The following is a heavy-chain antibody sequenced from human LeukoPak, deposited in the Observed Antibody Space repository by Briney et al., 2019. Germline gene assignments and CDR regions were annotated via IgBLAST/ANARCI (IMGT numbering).Heavy chain of an antibody. Sequence: PSETLSLTCAVYGESFSGYYWSWIRQPPGKGLEWIGEINDSGSTNYDPSLKSRVTISVDTSKKQFSLKLSSVTAADTAVYYCARAKVELRRAGWFDPWGQGTLVTVSS. J-gene: IGHJ5*02. CDR3: ARAKVELRRAGWFDP. CDR2: INDSGST. V-gene: IGHV4-34*01. D-gene: IGHD1-7*01. CDR1: GESFSGYY.